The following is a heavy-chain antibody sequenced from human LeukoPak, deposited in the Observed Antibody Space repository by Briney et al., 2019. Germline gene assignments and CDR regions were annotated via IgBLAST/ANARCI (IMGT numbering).Heavy chain of an antibody. Sequence: RASVKVSCKASGYTFTGCYMHWVRQAPGQGLEWMGWINPNSGGTNYAQKFQGRVTMTRDTSISTAYMELSRLRSDDTAVYYCARRPDADTAMVFDYWGQGTLVTVSS. CDR3: ARRPDADTAMVFDY. J-gene: IGHJ4*02. CDR1: GYTFTGCY. CDR2: INPNSGGT. D-gene: IGHD5-18*01. V-gene: IGHV1-2*02.